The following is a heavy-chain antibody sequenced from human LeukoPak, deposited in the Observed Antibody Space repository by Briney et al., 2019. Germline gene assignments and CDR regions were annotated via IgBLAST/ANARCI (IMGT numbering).Heavy chain of an antibody. V-gene: IGHV3-30*02. Sequence: PGGSLRLSCVVSGFRLSNFGMHWVRQAPGKGLEWVAYIHFDGTEKYYADSVKGRFALSSDSSKNTLYLQMNSLRSGDTAVYYCAKFSGGYWGQGTLVTVSS. CDR2: IHFDGTEK. CDR1: GFRLSNFG. CDR3: AKFSGGY. D-gene: IGHD3-16*01. J-gene: IGHJ4*02.